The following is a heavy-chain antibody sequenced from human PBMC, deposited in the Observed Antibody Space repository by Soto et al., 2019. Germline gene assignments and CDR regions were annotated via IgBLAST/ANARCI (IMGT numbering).Heavy chain of an antibody. D-gene: IGHD1-26*01. CDR3: TRGLFSGSSYSGSWYYFDS. CDR1: GESFSGYI. V-gene: IGHV4-34*01. Sequence: SETLSLTCAVSGESFSGYIWTCIRQTPGKGLQWIGQINHSGSSIYNPSLKNRVTISTMSNNKFSLELSSVTAADTAVYYCTRGLFSGSSYSGSWYYFDSWGQGTMVTVSS. CDR2: INHSGSS. J-gene: IGHJ4*02.